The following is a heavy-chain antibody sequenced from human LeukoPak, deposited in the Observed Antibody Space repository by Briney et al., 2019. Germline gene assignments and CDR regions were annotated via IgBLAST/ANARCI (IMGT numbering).Heavy chain of an antibody. Sequence: QSGGSLRLSCAASGFTFSSAAMRWVRQAPEKGLEWVSHISGSGGSTYYADSVKGRFTISRGNSKNTLYLQMNSLRAEDTALYYCVKSSRVVVIANHYYYYGMDVWGQGTTVTVSS. CDR3: VKSSRVVVIANHYYYYGMDV. V-gene: IGHV3-23*01. D-gene: IGHD3-22*01. J-gene: IGHJ6*02. CDR2: ISGSGGST. CDR1: GFTFSSAA.